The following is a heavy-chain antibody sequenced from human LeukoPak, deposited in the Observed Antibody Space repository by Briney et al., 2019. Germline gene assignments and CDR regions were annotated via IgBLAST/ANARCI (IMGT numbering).Heavy chain of an antibody. Sequence: SETLSLTCAVYGGSFSGYYWSWIRQPPGKGLEWIGEINHSGSTNYNPSLKSRVTISVDRSKNQFSLKLSSVTAADTAVYYCARALNMIVVDLDYWGQGTLVTVSS. CDR3: ARALNMIVVDLDY. J-gene: IGHJ4*02. CDR1: GGSFSGYY. D-gene: IGHD3-22*01. V-gene: IGHV4-34*01. CDR2: INHSGST.